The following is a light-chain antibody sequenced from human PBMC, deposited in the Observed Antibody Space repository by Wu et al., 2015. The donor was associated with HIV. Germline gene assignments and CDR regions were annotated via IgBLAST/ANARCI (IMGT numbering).Light chain of an antibody. J-gene: IGKJ4*01. CDR2: GAS. CDR1: QSVTSSY. Sequence: EIVLTQSPGTLSLSPGERATLSCRASQSVTSSYLAWYQQKPGQAPRLLIFGASSRATGIPDRFSGSGSGTDFTLIIRGLEPEDFAVYYCQQYSSSPLTFGGGTKVEIK. CDR3: QQYSSSPLT. V-gene: IGKV3-20*01.